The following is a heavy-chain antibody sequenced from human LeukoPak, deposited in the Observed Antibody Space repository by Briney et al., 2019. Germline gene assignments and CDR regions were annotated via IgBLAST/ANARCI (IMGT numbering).Heavy chain of an antibody. CDR3: TKDWGSGWS. J-gene: IGHJ5*02. D-gene: IGHD6-19*01. V-gene: IGHV3-15*01. CDR2: IKTKTDGGAT. Sequence: WIRQPPGKGLEWVGRIKTKTDGGATDYAAPVKGRFTISRDDSKNTLYLQMNSLKTEDTAVYYCTKDWGSGWSWGQGTLATVSS.